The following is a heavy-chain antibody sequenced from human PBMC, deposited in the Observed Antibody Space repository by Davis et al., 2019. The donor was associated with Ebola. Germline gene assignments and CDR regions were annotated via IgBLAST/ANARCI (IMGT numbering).Heavy chain of an antibody. CDR3: ARVLAVVGPYYYYYGLDV. CDR2: SNPRGGGT. V-gene: IGHV1-46*01. J-gene: IGHJ6*02. Sequence: ASVKVSCKASGYTFIGHYMHWVRQAPGQGLEWMGISNPRGGGTSYAQRFQGRVTLTRDTSSNTVYMELSGLKSEDTAVYFCARVLAVVGPYYYYYGLDVWGQGTTVTVSS. CDR1: GYTFIGHY. D-gene: IGHD3-10*01.